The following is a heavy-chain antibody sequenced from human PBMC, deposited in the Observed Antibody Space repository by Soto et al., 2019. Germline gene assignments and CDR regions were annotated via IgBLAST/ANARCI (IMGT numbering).Heavy chain of an antibody. V-gene: IGHV3-74*01. J-gene: IGHJ4*02. CDR3: VRDSHGDY. CDR2: IDHDGPT. CDR1: GFTFSNYW. Sequence: EVQLVESGGGLVQPGVSLRLSCAGSGFTFSNYWMHWVRQAPGKGLEWVSRIDHDGPTDYADSVRGRFTISRDNAENTLDLQMNSLRPEDTAVSYCVRDSHGDYWGQGTLVTVSS.